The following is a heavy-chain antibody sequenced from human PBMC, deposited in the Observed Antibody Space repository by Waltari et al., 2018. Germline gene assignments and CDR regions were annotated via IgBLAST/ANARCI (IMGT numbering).Heavy chain of an antibody. CDR1: GFTFSSYE. D-gene: IGHD3-10*01. J-gene: IGHJ3*02. CDR2: ISTTGNTV. V-gene: IGHV3-48*03. CDR3: AREGRYDDFDI. Sequence: EVQLVEFGGDLVQPGESLRLSCAASGFTFSSYEMNWVRQAPGKGLEWVSYISTTGNTVYYADSVRGRFTFTRDNPKNPLYLQMNSLRADDTAVYYCAREGRYDDFDIWGQGTMVTVSS.